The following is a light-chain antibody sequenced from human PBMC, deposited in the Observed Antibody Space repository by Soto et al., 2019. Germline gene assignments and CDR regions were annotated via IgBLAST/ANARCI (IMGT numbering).Light chain of an antibody. V-gene: IGLV2-11*01. CDR2: DVS. Sequence: QSVLTQPRSVSGSPGQSVTISCTGTGSDVGSYPYVSWYQQHPGKAPKLIIYDVSNRPSGVPNRFSGSKSGNTASLTISGLQPEDEADYHCCSFAGSYWLFGGGTKVTVL. CDR1: GSDVGSYPY. J-gene: IGLJ1*01. CDR3: CSFAGSYWL.